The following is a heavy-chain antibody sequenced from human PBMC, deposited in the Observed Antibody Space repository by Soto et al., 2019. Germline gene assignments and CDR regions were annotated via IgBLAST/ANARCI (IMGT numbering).Heavy chain of an antibody. V-gene: IGHV1-69*13. CDR1: GGTFSSYA. D-gene: IGHD6-13*01. CDR2: IIPLFGTT. J-gene: IGHJ5*02. CDR3: ARAHGSSWYNWFDP. Sequence: ASVKVSCKASGGTFSSYAISWVRQAPGRGLEWMEGIIPLFGTTNYAQKFRGRVTVTADESTSTVYMEVRSLRFEDTAVYYCARAHGSSWYNWFDPWGQGTLVTVSS.